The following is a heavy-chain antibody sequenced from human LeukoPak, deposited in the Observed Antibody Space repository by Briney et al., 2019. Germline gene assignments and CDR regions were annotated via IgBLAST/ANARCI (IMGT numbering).Heavy chain of an antibody. CDR2: INHSGST. J-gene: IGHJ5*02. V-gene: IGHV4-34*01. D-gene: IGHD4-17*01. CDR1: GGSFSGSY. CDR3: VREVYRKGYGDYGGFDP. Sequence: SETLSLTCAVYGGSFSGSYWSWIRQPPGKRLEWIGEINHSGSTNYDSSLESRVTISVDTSKNQFSLKLSSVTVADMAVYYCVREVYRKGYGDYGGFDPWGQGTLVTVSS.